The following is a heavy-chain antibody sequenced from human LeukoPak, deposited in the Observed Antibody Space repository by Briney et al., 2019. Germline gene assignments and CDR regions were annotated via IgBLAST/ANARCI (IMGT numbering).Heavy chain of an antibody. CDR1: GNSFTSYW. D-gene: IGHD6-13*01. J-gene: IGHJ5*02. Sequence: GESLKISCKGSGNSFTSYWIGWVRQMPGKGLEWMGIIYPGDSDTRYSPSFQGQVTISADKSISTAYLQWSSLKASDTAMYYCARSTLAAAGTAGWFDPWGQGTLVSVSS. CDR2: IYPGDSDT. CDR3: ARSTLAAAGTAGWFDP. V-gene: IGHV5-51*01.